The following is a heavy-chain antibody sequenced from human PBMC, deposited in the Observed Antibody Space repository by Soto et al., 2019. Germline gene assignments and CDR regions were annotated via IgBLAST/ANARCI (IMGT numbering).Heavy chain of an antibody. Sequence: EVQLVESGGGLVQPGGSLRLSCAASGFTFSSYWMHWVRQAPGKGLVGVSRINSDGSSTSYADSVKGRFTISRDNAKNTLYLQMNSLRAEDTAVYYCARGGIAVAGYYYYGMDVWGQGTTVTVSS. J-gene: IGHJ6*02. CDR2: INSDGSST. V-gene: IGHV3-74*01. CDR3: ARGGIAVAGYYYYGMDV. CDR1: GFTFSSYW. D-gene: IGHD6-19*01.